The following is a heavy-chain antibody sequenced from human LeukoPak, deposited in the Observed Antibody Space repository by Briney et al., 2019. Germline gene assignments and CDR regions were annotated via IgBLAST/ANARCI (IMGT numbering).Heavy chain of an antibody. CDR2: IYPGDSDT. CDR3: ARLGSWYGGWFDP. V-gene: IGHV5-51*01. Sequence: GESLKISCKGSGYRFITYWIGWVRQMPGKGLEWMGIIYPGDSDTRYSPSFQGQVTISADKSISTAYLQWSSLKASDTAMYYCARLGSWYGGWFDPWGQGTLVTVSS. CDR1: GYRFITYW. D-gene: IGHD6-13*01. J-gene: IGHJ5*02.